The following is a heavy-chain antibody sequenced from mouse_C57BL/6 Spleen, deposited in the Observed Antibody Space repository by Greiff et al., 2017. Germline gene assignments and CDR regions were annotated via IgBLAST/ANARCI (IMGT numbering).Heavy chain of an antibody. V-gene: IGHV1-55*01. CDR1: GYTFTSYW. J-gene: IGHJ3*01. CDR3: ARGEYSNALAY. Sequence: QVQLQQPGAELVKPGASVKMSCKASGYTFTSYWITWVKQRPGQGLEWIGNIYPGSGSTNYNEKFKSKATLTVDTSSSTAYMQLSSLTSADSAVCYCARGEYSNALAYWGQGTLVTVSA. D-gene: IGHD2-5*01. CDR2: IYPGSGST.